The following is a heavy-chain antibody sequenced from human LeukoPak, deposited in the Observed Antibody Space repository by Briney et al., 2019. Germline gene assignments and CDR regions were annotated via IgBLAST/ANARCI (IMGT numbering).Heavy chain of an antibody. J-gene: IGHJ4*02. CDR3: ARGVLTYYYDSSGYFAGDY. CDR2: INPNRGGT. V-gene: IGHV1-2*02. Sequence: ASVKVSCKASGYTFTGYYMHWVRQAPGQGLEWMGWINPNRGGTNYAQKFQDRVTMTRDTSISTAYMELSRLKSDDTAVYYCARGVLTYYYDSSGYFAGDYWGQGTLVTVSS. CDR1: GYTFTGYY. D-gene: IGHD3-22*01.